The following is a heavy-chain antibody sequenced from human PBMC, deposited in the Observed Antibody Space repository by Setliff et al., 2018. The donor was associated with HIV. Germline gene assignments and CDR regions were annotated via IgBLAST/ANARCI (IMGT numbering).Heavy chain of an antibody. J-gene: IGHJ6*03. Sequence: SETLSLTCAVYGRSLSGYYWSWICQPPGKGLAWIGEINQSGSTNYNPSLKSRVTISVDTSKNQFALKLSSVPAADTAVYYCARGVNPTYYDFWSGNYMRKYYYYYMDVWGKGTTVTVSS. CDR2: INQSGST. D-gene: IGHD3-3*01. V-gene: IGHV4-34*01. CDR3: ARGVNPTYYDFWSGNYMRKYYYYYMDV. CDR1: GRSLSGYY.